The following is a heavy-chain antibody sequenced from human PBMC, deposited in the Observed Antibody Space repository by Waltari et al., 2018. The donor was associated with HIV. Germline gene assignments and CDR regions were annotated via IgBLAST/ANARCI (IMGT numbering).Heavy chain of an antibody. D-gene: IGHD3-10*01. J-gene: IGHJ4*02. CDR1: AITLTTDG. CDR3: AKDLRGPLFLWFGELYGQ. Sequence: HVPLVGSGVVVVQPGVSLILPCSPPAITLTTDGIHYVGQAPGKGLEWVALISHVGRNKDYADSGKGRFTIARDNAKNTLYLQMNSLGLEDTALYYCAKDLRGPLFLWFGELYGQWGQGTLVTVSA. V-gene: IGHV3-30*18. CDR2: ISHVGRNK.